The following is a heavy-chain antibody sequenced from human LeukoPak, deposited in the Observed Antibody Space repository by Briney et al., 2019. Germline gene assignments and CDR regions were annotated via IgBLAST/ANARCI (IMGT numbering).Heavy chain of an antibody. J-gene: IGHJ3*02. CDR3: ARSRRGYCSGTSCLDAFDI. D-gene: IGHD2-2*01. CDR1: GGTFSSYA. CDR2: IIPIFGTA. Sequence: SVKVSCKASGGTFSSYAISWVRQAPGQGLEWMGGIIPIFGTANYAQKFQGRVTITADESTSTAYMELSSLRSEDTAVYYCARSRRGYCSGTSCLDAFDIWGQGAMVTVSS. V-gene: IGHV1-69*13.